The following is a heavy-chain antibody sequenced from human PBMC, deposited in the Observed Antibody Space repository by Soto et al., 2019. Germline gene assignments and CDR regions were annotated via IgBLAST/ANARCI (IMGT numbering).Heavy chain of an antibody. D-gene: IGHD2-2*02. V-gene: IGHV4-31*03. Sequence: PSETLSLTCTVSGGSISSGGYYWSWIRQHPGKGLEWIGYIYYSGSTYYNPSLKSRVTISVDTSKNQFSLKLSSVTAADTAVYYCARGRGGKLLYSSCYFDYWGQGTLVTVSS. CDR1: GGSISSGGYY. CDR2: IYYSGST. J-gene: IGHJ4*02. CDR3: ARGRGGKLLYSSCYFDY.